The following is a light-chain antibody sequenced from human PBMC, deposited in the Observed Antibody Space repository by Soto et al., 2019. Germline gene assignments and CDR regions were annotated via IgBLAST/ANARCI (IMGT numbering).Light chain of an antibody. J-gene: IGLJ2*01. CDR2: HND. Sequence: QSVLTQPPSASGTPGPRVTISCSGISSNIGSYTVNWYQQVPGTAPKLLVFHNDQRPSGVPDRFSGSKSGTSASLAISGLQSEDEADYYCAAWDASLNGVIFGGGTKLTVL. CDR3: AAWDASLNGVI. CDR1: SSNIGSYT. V-gene: IGLV1-44*01.